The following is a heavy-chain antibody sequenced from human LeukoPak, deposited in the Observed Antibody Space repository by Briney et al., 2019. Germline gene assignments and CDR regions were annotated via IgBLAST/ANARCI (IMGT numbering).Heavy chain of an antibody. CDR1: GGSFSGYY. Sequence: PSETLSLTCAVYGGSFSGYYWGWIRQPPGKGLEWIGEINHSGSTNYNPSLKSRVTISVDTSENQFSLKLSSVTAADTAVYYCARFSRDSSAYYSYYFDHWGQGTLVTVSS. D-gene: IGHD3-22*01. CDR3: ARFSRDSSAYYSYYFDH. V-gene: IGHV4-34*01. CDR2: INHSGST. J-gene: IGHJ4*02.